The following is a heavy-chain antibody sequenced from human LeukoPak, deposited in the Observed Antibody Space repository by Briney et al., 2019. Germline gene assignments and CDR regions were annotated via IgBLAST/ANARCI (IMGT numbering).Heavy chain of an antibody. D-gene: IGHD4-23*01. CDR2: IYYSGST. Sequence: SETLSLTCTVSGGSISSSSYYWGWIRQPPGKGLEWIGSIYYSGSTYYNPSLKSRVTISVDTSKNQFSLKRSSVTAADTAVYYCARRSGLTTVGSWGQGTLVTVSS. CDR1: GGSISSSSYY. V-gene: IGHV4-39*01. J-gene: IGHJ5*02. CDR3: ARRSGLTTVGS.